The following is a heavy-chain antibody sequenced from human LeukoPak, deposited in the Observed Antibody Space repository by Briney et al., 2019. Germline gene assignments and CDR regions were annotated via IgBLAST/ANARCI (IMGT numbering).Heavy chain of an antibody. D-gene: IGHD3-10*01. CDR2: IESKTDGETT. J-gene: IGHJ4*02. V-gene: IGHV3-15*04. CDR1: GFSFTDAW. CDR3: STYGSGRKFDY. Sequence: PGGSLRLSCVGSGFSFTDAWMSWARQIPGKGLEWVGRIESKTDGETTDYATPVKDRFIISRDDSTNTLYLQMNSLKSEDTAVYYCSTYGSGRKFDYWGQGTLVTVSS.